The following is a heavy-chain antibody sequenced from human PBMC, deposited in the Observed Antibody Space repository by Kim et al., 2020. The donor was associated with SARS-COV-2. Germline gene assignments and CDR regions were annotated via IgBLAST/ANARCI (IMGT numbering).Heavy chain of an antibody. J-gene: IGHJ5*02. CDR1: GGSFSGYY. V-gene: IGHV4-34*01. CDR2: INHSGST. D-gene: IGHD4-17*01. Sequence: SETLSLTCAVYGGSFSGYYWSWIRQPPGKGLEWIGEINHSGSTNYNPSLKSRVTISVDTSKNQFSLKLSSVTAADTAVYYCASSSTVTSPPDHWGQGTLVTVSS. CDR3: ASSSTVTSPPDH.